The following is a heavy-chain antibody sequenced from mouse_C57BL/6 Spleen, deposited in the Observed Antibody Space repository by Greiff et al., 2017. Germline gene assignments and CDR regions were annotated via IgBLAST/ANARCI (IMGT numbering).Heavy chain of an antibody. CDR2: IWSGGST. CDR3: ARRRWEGAMDY. Sequence: QVQLQQSGPGLVQPSQSLSITCPVSGFSLTSYGVHWVRQSPGKGLEWLGVIWSGGSTDYNAAFISRLGISKDNSKSQVFFKMNSLQADDKATYYCARRRWEGAMDYWGQGTSVTVSS. CDR1: GFSLTSYG. J-gene: IGHJ4*01. D-gene: IGHD1-1*02. V-gene: IGHV2-2*01.